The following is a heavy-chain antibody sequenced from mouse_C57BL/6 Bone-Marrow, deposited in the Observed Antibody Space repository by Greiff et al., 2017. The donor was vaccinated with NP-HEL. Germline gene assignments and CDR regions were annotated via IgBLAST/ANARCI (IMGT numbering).Heavy chain of an antibody. CDR2: ISDGGSYT. V-gene: IGHV5-4*01. Sequence: EVQLVESGGGLVKPGGSLKLSCAASGFTFSSYAMSWVRQTPEKRLEWVATISDGGSYTYYPDNVKGRFTISRNNAKNNLYLQMSHLKSEDTAMYYCARVTAQVSAWFAYWGQGTLVTVSA. CDR1: GFTFSSYA. CDR3: ARVTAQVSAWFAY. J-gene: IGHJ3*01. D-gene: IGHD3-2*02.